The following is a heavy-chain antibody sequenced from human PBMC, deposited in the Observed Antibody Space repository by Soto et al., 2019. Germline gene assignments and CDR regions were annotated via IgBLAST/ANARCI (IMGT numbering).Heavy chain of an antibody. CDR2: LLRSGSST. V-gene: IGHV3-23*01. D-gene: IGHD4-17*01. Sequence: GGSLRRSCAASGFTLRSYAMSWARQAPGKGLAWVSCLLRSGSSTYYADSVKGRFTISSDISANSLYLQMDSLRAEDTAVYYCAKDAVSGDGEWLLDSWGQGTVVTVSS. CDR3: AKDAVSGDGEWLLDS. CDR1: GFTLRSYA. J-gene: IGHJ5*02.